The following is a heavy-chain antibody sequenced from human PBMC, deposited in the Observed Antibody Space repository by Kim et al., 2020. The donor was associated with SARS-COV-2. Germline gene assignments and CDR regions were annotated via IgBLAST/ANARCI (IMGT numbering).Heavy chain of an antibody. CDR1: GSSFTSYW. V-gene: IGHV5-51*01. Sequence: GESLKISCKGSGSSFTSYWIGWVRQMPGKGLEWMGIIYPGDSDTRYSPSFQGQVTISADKSISTAYLQWSSLKASDTAMYYCARHGYSYGFPYYYYGMDVWGQGTTVTVSS. CDR3: ARHGYSYGFPYYYYGMDV. D-gene: IGHD5-18*01. CDR2: IYPGDSDT. J-gene: IGHJ6*02.